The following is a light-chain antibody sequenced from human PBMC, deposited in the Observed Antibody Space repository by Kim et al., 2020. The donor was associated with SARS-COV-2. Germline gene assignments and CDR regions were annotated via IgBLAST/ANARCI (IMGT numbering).Light chain of an antibody. V-gene: IGKV1-9*01. CDR2: AAS. J-gene: IGKJ3*01. Sequence: ASVGDRVTITCRAREDISKFLAWYQLKPGKAPKLRIYAASTLQSGVPSRFSGSGYGTQFTLTISSLQPEDFASYYCQQLSTYPVTFGPGTKVDIE. CDR1: EDISKF. CDR3: QQLSTYPVT.